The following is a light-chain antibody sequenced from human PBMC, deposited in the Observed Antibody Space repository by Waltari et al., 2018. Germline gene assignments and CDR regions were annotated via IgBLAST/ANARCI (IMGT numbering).Light chain of an antibody. V-gene: IGKV1-33*01. CDR3: QHYNNLPYT. Sequence: IQMTQSPSSLSASIGDRVTITCRESKDIRKNLSWFQERPGKAPKLLIYDASNLEAGVPSRFSGTGSGTDFSLTISSLQPEDSATYYCQHYNNLPYTFSRGTKLQIK. J-gene: IGKJ2*01. CDR2: DAS. CDR1: KDIRKN.